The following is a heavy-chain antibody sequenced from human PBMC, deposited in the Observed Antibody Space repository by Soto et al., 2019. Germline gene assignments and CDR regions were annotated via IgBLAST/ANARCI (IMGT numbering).Heavy chain of an antibody. Sequence: EVQLVESGGGLVQPGGSLRLSCAASGFTFSSYEMNWVRQAPGKGLEWVSYISSSGSTIYYADSVKGRFTISRDNAKNSLDLQMNSLRAEDTAVYYCARDAGSSGYSVYWGQGTLVTVSS. CDR2: ISSSGSTI. J-gene: IGHJ4*02. V-gene: IGHV3-48*03. CDR3: ARDAGSSGYSVY. CDR1: GFTFSSYE. D-gene: IGHD3-22*01.